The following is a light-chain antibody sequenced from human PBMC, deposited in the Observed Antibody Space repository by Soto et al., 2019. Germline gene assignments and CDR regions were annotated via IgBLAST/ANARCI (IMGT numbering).Light chain of an antibody. J-gene: IGKJ2*01. CDR2: GAS. V-gene: IGKV3-15*01. CDR3: QQYNGWPYT. CDR1: QSISTH. Sequence: EIVMTQSPATLAVSPGDRATLSCRASQSISTHLTWYQHKPSQPPRLLIYGASTRATGIPARFSGSGSGTEFTLTISSLQSEDFAVYYCQQYNGWPYTFGQGTKLEIK.